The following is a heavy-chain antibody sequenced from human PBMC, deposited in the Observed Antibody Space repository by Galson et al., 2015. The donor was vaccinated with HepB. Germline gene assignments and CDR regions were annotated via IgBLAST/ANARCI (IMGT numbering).Heavy chain of an antibody. J-gene: IGHJ4*02. CDR2: ISSRSTTI. CDR3: ARDRDYGDYLGRLGY. Sequence: LRLSCAASGFTFSSYSMNWVRQAPGKGLDWVSYISSRSTTIFYADSVKGRFTISRDNAKNSLSLQMNSLRAEDTAVYYCARDRDYGDYLGRLGYWGQGTLVTVSS. CDR1: GFTFSSYS. V-gene: IGHV3-48*01. D-gene: IGHD4-17*01.